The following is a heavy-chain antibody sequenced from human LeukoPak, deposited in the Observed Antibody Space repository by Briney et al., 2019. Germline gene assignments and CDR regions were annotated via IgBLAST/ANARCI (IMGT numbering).Heavy chain of an antibody. J-gene: IGHJ4*02. D-gene: IGHD6-13*01. CDR1: GGSISSYY. CDR2: IYYSGTT. CDR3: ARGVYIAAAQYAY. V-gene: IGHV4-59*01. Sequence: SETLSLTCTVSGGSISSYYWSWLRQPPGKGLEWIGYIYYSGTTNYNPSLKSRVTISVDTSKNQFSLKLSSVTAADTAVYYCARGVYIAAAQYAYWGQGTLVTVSS.